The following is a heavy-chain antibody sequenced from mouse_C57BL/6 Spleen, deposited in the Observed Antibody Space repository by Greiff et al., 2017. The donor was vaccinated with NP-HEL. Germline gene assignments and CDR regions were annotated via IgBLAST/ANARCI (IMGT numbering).Heavy chain of an antibody. V-gene: IGHV3-6*01. CDR2: ISYDGSN. Sequence: EVQLQESGPGLVKPSQSLSLTCSVTGYSITSGYYWNWIRQFPGNKLEWMGYISYDGSNNYNPSLKNRISITRDTSKNQFFLKLNSVTTEDTATYYCATKLRYYYGSSYAMDYWGQGTSVTVSS. J-gene: IGHJ4*01. CDR1: GYSITSGYY. D-gene: IGHD1-1*01. CDR3: ATKLRYYYGSSYAMDY.